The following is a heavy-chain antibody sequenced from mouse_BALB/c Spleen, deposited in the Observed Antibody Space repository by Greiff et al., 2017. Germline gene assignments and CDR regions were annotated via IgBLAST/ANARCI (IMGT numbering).Heavy chain of an antibody. CDR3: ARFTTVVATNAMDY. CDR1: GYAFSSYW. Sequence: QVQLKESGAELVRPGSSVKISCKASGYAFSSYWMNWVKQRPGQGLEWIGQIYPGDGDTNYNGKFKGKATLTADKSSSTAYMQLSSLTSEDSAVYFCARFTTVVATNAMDYWGQGTSVTVSS. CDR2: IYPGDGDT. V-gene: IGHV1-80*01. D-gene: IGHD1-1*01. J-gene: IGHJ4*01.